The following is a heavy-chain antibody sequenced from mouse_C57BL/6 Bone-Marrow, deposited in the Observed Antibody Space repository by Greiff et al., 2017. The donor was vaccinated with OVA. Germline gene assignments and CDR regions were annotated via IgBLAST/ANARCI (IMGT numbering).Heavy chain of an antibody. D-gene: IGHD3-3*01. CDR2: ISSGSSTI. CDR1: GFTFSDYG. J-gene: IGHJ2*01. V-gene: IGHV5-17*01. CDR3: ARTCRGRGFDY. Sequence: DVLLVESGGGLVKPGGSLKLSCAASGFTFSDYGMHWVRQAPEKGLEWVAYISSGSSTIYYADTVKGRFTISRDNAKNTLFLQMTRLRAEDTAMYYCARTCRGRGFDYWGQGTTLTVSS.